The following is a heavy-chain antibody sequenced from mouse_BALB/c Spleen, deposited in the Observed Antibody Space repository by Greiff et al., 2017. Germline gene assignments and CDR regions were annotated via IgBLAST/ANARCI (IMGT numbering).Heavy chain of an antibody. CDR2: IWAGGST. J-gene: IGHJ3*01. D-gene: IGHD2-10*02. V-gene: IGHV2-9*02. CDR1: GFSLTSYG. Sequence: VKLMESGPGLVAPSQSLSITCTVSGFSLTSYGVHWVRQPPGKGLEWLGVIWAGGSTNYNSALMSRLSISKDNSKSQVFLKMNSLQTDDTAMYYCARDQGYGKEGFAYWGQGTLVTVSA. CDR3: ARDQGYGKEGFAY.